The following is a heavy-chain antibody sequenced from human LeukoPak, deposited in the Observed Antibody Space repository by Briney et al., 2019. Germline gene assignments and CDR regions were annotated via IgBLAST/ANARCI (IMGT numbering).Heavy chain of an antibody. J-gene: IGHJ4*02. CDR3: ARGLTFCGGDCYTNFDL. Sequence: GASVKVSCKASGGTFSSYAISWVRQAPGQGLEWMGGIIPIFGTANYAQKFQGRVTMTTDTSTSTAYMELRSLRSDDMAVYYCARGLTFCGGDCYTNFDLWGQGTLVTVSS. CDR1: GGTFSSYA. V-gene: IGHV1-69*05. D-gene: IGHD2-21*02. CDR2: IIPIFGTA.